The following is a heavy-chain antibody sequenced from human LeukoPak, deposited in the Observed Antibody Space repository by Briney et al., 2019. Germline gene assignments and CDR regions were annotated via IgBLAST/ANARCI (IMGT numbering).Heavy chain of an antibody. CDR1: GGSINNYY. CDR2: IYTTGST. J-gene: IGHJ4*02. V-gene: IGHV4-4*07. D-gene: IGHD6-19*01. CDR3: ARDSEQLGSFDY. Sequence: SETLSLTCTVSGGSINNYYWSWIRQPAGKGLEWIGRIYTTGSTNYNPSLKSRVTISVDTSKNQFSLKLSSVTAADTAVYYCARDSEQLGSFDYWGQGTLVTVSS.